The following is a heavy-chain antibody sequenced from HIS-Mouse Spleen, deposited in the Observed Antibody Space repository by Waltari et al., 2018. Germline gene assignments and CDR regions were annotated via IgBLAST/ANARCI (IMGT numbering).Heavy chain of an antibody. CDR3: ARETDAFDI. CDR1: GYSISSGYY. CDR2: IYHSGST. J-gene: IGHJ3*02. V-gene: IGHV4-38-2*02. Sequence: QVQLQESGPGLVKPSETLSLTCTVSGYSISSGYYWGWIRQPPGKGLEWIGSIYHSGSTYYNPSLKSRVTISVDTSKNQFSLKLSSVTAADTAVYYCARETDAFDIWGQGTMVTVPS.